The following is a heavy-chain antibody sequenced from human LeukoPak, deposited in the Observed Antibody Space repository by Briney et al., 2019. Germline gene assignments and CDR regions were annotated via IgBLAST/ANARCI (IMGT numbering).Heavy chain of an antibody. CDR2: INHSGST. CDR1: GGSFSGYY. J-gene: IGHJ4*02. Sequence: SETLSLTCAVYGGSFSGYYWSWIRQPPGKGLEWIGEINHSGSTNYNPSLKSRVTISVDTSKNQFSLKLSSVTAADTAVYYCARGNRGYSYGHRTPFDYWGQGTLVTVSS. CDR3: ARGNRGYSYGHRTPFDY. D-gene: IGHD5-18*01. V-gene: IGHV4-34*01.